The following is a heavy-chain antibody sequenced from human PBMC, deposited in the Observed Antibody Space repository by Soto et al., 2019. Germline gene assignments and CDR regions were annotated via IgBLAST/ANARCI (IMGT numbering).Heavy chain of an antibody. CDR1: GGTFSSYA. CDR2: IIPIFGTA. Sequence: SVKVSCKASGGTFSSYAISWVRQAPGQGLEWMGGIIPIFGTANYAQKFQGRVTITADKSTSTAYMELSSLRSEDTAVYYCARGLSPYGSGSYYNLYGMDVWGQGTTVTVSS. V-gene: IGHV1-69*06. J-gene: IGHJ6*02. CDR3: ARGLSPYGSGSYYNLYGMDV. D-gene: IGHD3-10*01.